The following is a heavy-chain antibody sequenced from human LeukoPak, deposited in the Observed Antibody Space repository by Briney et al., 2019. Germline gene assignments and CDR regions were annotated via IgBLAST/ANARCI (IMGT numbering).Heavy chain of an antibody. Sequence: GGSLRLSCAASGFTVSSNYMSWVRQAPGKGLEWVSVIYSGGSTYYADSVKGRFTISRDNSKNTLYLQMNSLRAEDTAIYYCAKDPNGDYIGAFDIWGQGTMVAVSS. CDR3: AKDPNGDYIGAFDI. CDR1: GFTVSSNY. D-gene: IGHD4-17*01. V-gene: IGHV3-53*01. J-gene: IGHJ3*02. CDR2: IYSGGST.